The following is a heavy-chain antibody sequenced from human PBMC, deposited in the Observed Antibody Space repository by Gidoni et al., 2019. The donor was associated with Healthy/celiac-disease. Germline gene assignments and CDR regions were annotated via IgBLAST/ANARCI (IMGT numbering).Heavy chain of an antibody. CDR3: AKGDWTLDY. D-gene: IGHD1-1*01. Sequence: QVQLVESGGGVVQPGRSLRLSCAASGFTFSSYGMHWVRQAPGKGLEWVAVISYDGSNKYYADSVKGRFTISRDNSKNTLHLQMNSLRAEDTAVYYCAKGDWTLDYWGQGTLVTVSS. V-gene: IGHV3-30*18. J-gene: IGHJ4*02. CDR2: ISYDGSNK. CDR1: GFTFSSYG.